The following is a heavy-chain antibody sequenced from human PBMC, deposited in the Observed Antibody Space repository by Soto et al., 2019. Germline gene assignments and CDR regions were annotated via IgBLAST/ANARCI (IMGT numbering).Heavy chain of an antibody. Sequence: QVQLQESGPGLVKPSETLSLTCSVSGGSVSSDRNYWSWIRQSPGRGLEWIGYIYYSGTTNYNPSLKSRVTITRDTSKNQFSLEMTSVTAADTAVYYCARDQYDILTGYDWFDPWGQGILVTVSS. D-gene: IGHD3-9*01. CDR3: ARDQYDILTGYDWFDP. J-gene: IGHJ5*02. CDR2: IYYSGTT. CDR1: GGSVSSDRNY. V-gene: IGHV4-61*01.